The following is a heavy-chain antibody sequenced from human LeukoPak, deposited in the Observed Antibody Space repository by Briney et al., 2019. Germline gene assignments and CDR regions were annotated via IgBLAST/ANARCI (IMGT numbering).Heavy chain of an antibody. J-gene: IGHJ3*02. Sequence: TGGSLRLSCAASGFTFSSYGMHWVRQAPGKGLEWVAFTRYDGSNKYYADSVKGRFTISRDNSKNMLYLQMNSLRAEDTAVYYCAKDQRYYYDSSGYLFPFDIWGQGTMVTVSS. D-gene: IGHD3-22*01. V-gene: IGHV3-30*02. CDR2: TRYDGSNK. CDR1: GFTFSSYG. CDR3: AKDQRYYYDSSGYLFPFDI.